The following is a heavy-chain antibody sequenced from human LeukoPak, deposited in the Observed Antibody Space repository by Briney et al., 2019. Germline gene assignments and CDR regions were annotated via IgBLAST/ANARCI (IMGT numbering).Heavy chain of an antibody. CDR2: IRNSGST. CDR3: ASCSSTSCYADYYYYMDV. Sequence: SETLSLTCTVSGGSISSYYWSWIRQPPGKGLEWIGFIRNSGSTYYNPSLKSRVTISVDTSKSQFSLRLSSVTAADTAVYYCASCSSTSCYADYYYYMDVWGKGTTVTISS. J-gene: IGHJ6*03. CDR1: GGSISSYY. V-gene: IGHV4-59*01. D-gene: IGHD2-2*01.